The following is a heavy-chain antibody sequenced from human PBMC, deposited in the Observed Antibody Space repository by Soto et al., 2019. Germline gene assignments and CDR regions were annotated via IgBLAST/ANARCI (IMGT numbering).Heavy chain of an antibody. CDR1: GYTFTDYY. CDR3: ARGSPTTTPFDY. Sequence: GASVKVSCEASGYTFTDYYMHWVRQGPGQGLEWMGWINPNNGGTSYAQKFEGWVTMTRDTSISTAYMEVRRLTSDDTAVYYCARGSPTTTPFDYWGQGTLVTVSS. J-gene: IGHJ4*02. D-gene: IGHD1-1*01. CDR2: INPNNGGT. V-gene: IGHV1-2*04.